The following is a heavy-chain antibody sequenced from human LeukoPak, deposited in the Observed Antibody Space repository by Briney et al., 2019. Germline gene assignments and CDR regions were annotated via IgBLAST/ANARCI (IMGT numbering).Heavy chain of an antibody. V-gene: IGHV6-1*01. J-gene: IGHJ4*02. Sequence: SQTLSLTCAISGDSVSSKSAAWNWIRQSPSRGLEWLGRTFYRSKWSSGYAESVKSRITVNPDTSKNQLSLQLNSVTPEDTAVYYCVRSQYWRFDDWGQGTLVTVSS. CDR2: TFYRSKWSS. CDR3: VRSQYWRFDD. CDR1: GDSVSSKSAA. D-gene: IGHD2-8*02.